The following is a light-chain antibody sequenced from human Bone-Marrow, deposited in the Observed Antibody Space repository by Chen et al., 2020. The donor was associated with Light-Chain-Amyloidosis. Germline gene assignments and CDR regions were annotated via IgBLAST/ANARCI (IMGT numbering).Light chain of an antibody. J-gene: IGLJ3*02. CDR1: NIGSTS. CDR3: QVWDRSSDRPV. V-gene: IGLV3-21*02. CDR2: DDS. Sequence: SYVLTQPSSVSVAPGQTATIACGGNNIGSTSVHWYQQTPGQAPLLFVYDDSDRPSGIPERLSGSDSGNTATLTSSRVEAGDEDDYYCQVWDRSSDRPVFGGGTKLTVL.